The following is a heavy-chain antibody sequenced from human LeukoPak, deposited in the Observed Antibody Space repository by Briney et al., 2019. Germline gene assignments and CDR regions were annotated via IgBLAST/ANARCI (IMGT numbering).Heavy chain of an antibody. J-gene: IGHJ4*02. D-gene: IGHD3-22*01. CDR2: ISSSSSYI. CDR3: ARDYYDSGVVGPEYDY. Sequence: AGGSLRLSCAASGFTFSSYSMNWVRQAPGKGLEWVSSISSSSSYIYYADSVKGRFTISRDNAKNSLYLQMNSLRAEDTAVYYCARDYYDSGVVGPEYDYWGQGTLVTVSS. V-gene: IGHV3-21*01. CDR1: GFTFSSYS.